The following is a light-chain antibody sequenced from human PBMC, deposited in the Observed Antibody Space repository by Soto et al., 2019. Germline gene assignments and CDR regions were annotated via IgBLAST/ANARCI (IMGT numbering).Light chain of an antibody. Sequence: EIVMTQSPATLSVSPGERATLSCRASQRVSNNLAWFQQRPGQAPRLLMFGTYNRATGVPARFSGSGSGTEFTLTISSLQSEDFVVYYCQQYNSWPMYTFGQGTKVEI. CDR1: QRVSNN. CDR3: QQYNSWPMYT. CDR2: GTY. J-gene: IGKJ2*01. V-gene: IGKV3-15*01.